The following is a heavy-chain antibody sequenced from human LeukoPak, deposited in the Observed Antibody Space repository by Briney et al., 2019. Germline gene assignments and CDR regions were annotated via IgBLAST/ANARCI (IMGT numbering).Heavy chain of an antibody. Sequence: GGSLRLSCAASGFTFSSYTMNWVRQAPGKGLEWVSSISTSSSFIFYADSMKGRFTISRDNAKNSLYLQMNSLRAEDTAVYYCARAGTGGSGSYYNEDYWGQGTLVTVSS. CDR2: ISTSSSFI. CDR1: GFTFSSYT. V-gene: IGHV3-21*01. D-gene: IGHD3-10*01. CDR3: ARAGTGGSGSYYNEDY. J-gene: IGHJ4*02.